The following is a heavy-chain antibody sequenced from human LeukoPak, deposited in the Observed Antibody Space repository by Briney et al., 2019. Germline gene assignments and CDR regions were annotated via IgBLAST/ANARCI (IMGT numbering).Heavy chain of an antibody. CDR3: VTVDRDAFDM. J-gene: IGHJ3*02. Sequence: GGSLRLSCVASGFTSSSYGMHWVRPAPDRGLEWVAVIWYVGSNKYYADSVKGRFIISRDNSKNTLYLQMNSLRAEDTAGYYCVTVDRDAFDMWGQGTMVTVS. CDR1: GFTSSSYG. V-gene: IGHV3-33*01. CDR2: IWYVGSNK.